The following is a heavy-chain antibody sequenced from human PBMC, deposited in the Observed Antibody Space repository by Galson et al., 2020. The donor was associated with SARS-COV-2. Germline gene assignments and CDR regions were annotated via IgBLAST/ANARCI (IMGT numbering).Heavy chain of an antibody. Sequence: GGSLRLSCAASGFTFSSYGMHWVRQAPGKGLEWVAVIWYDGSNKYYADSVKGRFTISRDKAKNTLYLQMNSLRAEDTAVYNCARDPTGGNGYFDYWGQGTLVTVSS. J-gene: IGHJ4*02. CDR3: ARDPTGGNGYFDY. CDR1: GFTFSSYG. V-gene: IGHV3-33*01. CDR2: IWYDGSNK. D-gene: IGHD3-16*01.